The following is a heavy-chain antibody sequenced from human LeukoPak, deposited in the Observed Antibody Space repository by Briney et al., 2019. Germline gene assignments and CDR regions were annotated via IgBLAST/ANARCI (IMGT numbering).Heavy chain of an antibody. V-gene: IGHV1-8*03. D-gene: IGHD3-10*01. Sequence: ASVKVSCKASGYTFTSYGISWVRQATGQGLEWMGWMNPNSGNTGYAQKFQGRVTITRNTSISTAYMELSSLRSEDTAVYYCARGITYYGSGSYPLWGQGTLVTVSS. J-gene: IGHJ4*02. CDR2: MNPNSGNT. CDR3: ARGITYYGSGSYPL. CDR1: GYTFTSYG.